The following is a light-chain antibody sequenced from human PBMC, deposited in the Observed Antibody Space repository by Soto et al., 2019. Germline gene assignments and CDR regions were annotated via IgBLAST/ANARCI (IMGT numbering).Light chain of an antibody. CDR3: QQYNSYPWT. V-gene: IGKV1-5*03. CDR1: RNIDRW. J-gene: IGKJ1*01. Sequence: DIQMTQSPSTLSASVGDRVTITCRASRNIDRWLAWYQQKPGKAPNLLIYGASNLESGVPSRFSGSGSGTEFTLTISSLRPDDFATYYCQQYNSYPWTFGQGTKVEIK. CDR2: GAS.